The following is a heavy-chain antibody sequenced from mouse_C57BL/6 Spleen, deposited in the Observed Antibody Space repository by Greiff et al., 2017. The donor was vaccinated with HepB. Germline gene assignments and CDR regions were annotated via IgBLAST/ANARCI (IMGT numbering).Heavy chain of an antibody. V-gene: IGHV1-72*01. D-gene: IGHD1-1*01. CDR2: IDPNSGGT. Sequence: QVQLKQPGAELVKPGASVKLSCKASGYTFTSYWMHWVKQRPGRGLEWIGRIDPNSGGTKYNEKFKSKATLTVDKPSSTAYMQLSSLTSEDSAVYYCARSGFTTVVATDYWGQGTTLTVSS. CDR1: GYTFTSYW. CDR3: ARSGFTTVVATDY. J-gene: IGHJ2*01.